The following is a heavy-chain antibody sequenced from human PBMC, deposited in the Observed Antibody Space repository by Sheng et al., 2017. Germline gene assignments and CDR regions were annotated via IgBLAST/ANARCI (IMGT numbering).Heavy chain of an antibody. V-gene: IGHV1-69*05. Sequence: QVQLAQSGAEVKRPGSSVKVSCKASGGTSVNYAINWVRQAPGQGLEWMGGTIPVFGTANYAPKFQARVTFSMDDSTTTAHMELNSLTSEDTAVYFCANKRMGFRSSPAFDVWGQGTMVTVSA. CDR3: ANKRMGFRSSPAFDV. J-gene: IGHJ3*01. CDR2: TIPVFGTA. CDR1: GGTSVNYA. D-gene: IGHD2-15*01.